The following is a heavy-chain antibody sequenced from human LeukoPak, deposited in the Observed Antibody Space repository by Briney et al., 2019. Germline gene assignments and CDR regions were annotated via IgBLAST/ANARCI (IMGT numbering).Heavy chain of an antibody. CDR2: ISGSGGST. Sequence: GGSLRLSCAASGFTFSSYAMSWVRQAPGKGLEWVSAISGSGGSTYYADSVKGRFTISRDNSKNTLYLQMNSLRAEDTAVYYCAKRGDYYDSSGLSVLYFDYWGQGTLVTVSS. V-gene: IGHV3-23*01. CDR3: AKRGDYYDSSGLSVLYFDY. J-gene: IGHJ4*02. D-gene: IGHD3-22*01. CDR1: GFTFSSYA.